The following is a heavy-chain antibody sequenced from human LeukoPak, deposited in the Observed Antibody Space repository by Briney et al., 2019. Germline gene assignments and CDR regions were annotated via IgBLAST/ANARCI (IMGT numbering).Heavy chain of an antibody. CDR3: ATSSGGSCSSTSCYSSN. Sequence: GGSLRLSCAASGFTFSSYAMHWVRQAPGKGLEWVAVISYDGSNKYYADSVKGRFTISRDNSKNTLYLQMNSLRAEDTAVYYCATSSGGSCSSTSCYSSNWGRGTLLTVSS. D-gene: IGHD2-2*01. CDR1: GFTFSSYA. V-gene: IGHV3-30-3*01. CDR2: ISYDGSNK. J-gene: IGHJ4*02.